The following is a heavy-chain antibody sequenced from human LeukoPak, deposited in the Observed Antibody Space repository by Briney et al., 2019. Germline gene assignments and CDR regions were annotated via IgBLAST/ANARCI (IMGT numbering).Heavy chain of an antibody. D-gene: IGHD3-10*01. V-gene: IGHV4-59*01. CDR1: GGSISSYY. CDR2: IYYSGST. J-gene: IGHJ2*01. Sequence: SETLSLTCTVSGGSISSYYWSWIRQPPGKGLEWIGYIYYSGSTNYNPSPKSRVTISVDTSKNQFSLKLSSVTAADTAVYYCARSVGYYGSGSADWYFDLWGRGTLVTVSS. CDR3: ARSVGYYGSGSADWYFDL.